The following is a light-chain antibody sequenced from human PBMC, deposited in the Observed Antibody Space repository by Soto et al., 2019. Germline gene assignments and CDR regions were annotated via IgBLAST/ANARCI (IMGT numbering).Light chain of an antibody. CDR1: TGAVTSGLF. V-gene: IGLV7-46*01. CDR3: LLSYSGARV. Sequence: QAVVTQEPSLTVSPGGTVTLTCGSSTGAVTSGLFPYWFQQKTGQAPRTLIYDTNNRPSWTPARFSGSLLGGKAALTLSGAQPEEEADYYCLLSYSGARVFGGGTKLTVL. J-gene: IGLJ2*01. CDR2: DTN.